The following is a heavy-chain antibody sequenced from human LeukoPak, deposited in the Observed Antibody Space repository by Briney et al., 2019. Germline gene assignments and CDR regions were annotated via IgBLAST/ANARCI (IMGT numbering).Heavy chain of an antibody. Sequence: ASVKVSCKASGYTFTSYYMHWVRQAPGQGLEWMGIINPSGGSTSYAQKFQGRVTMTTDTSTSTAYMELRSLRSDDTAVYYCARNLLAGRVVGDNWFDPWGQGTLVTVSS. J-gene: IGHJ5*02. CDR2: INPSGGST. CDR3: ARNLLAGRVVGDNWFDP. CDR1: GYTFTSYY. D-gene: IGHD3-3*01. V-gene: IGHV1-46*01.